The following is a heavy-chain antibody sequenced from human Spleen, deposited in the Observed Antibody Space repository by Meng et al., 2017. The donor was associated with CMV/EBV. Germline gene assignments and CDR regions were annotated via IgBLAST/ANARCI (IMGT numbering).Heavy chain of an antibody. CDR3: ARANDYGDYPLDY. Sequence: VSGGSISSGGYYWSWIRQHPGKGLEWIGYIYYSGSTYYNPSLKSRVTISVDTSKNQFSLKLSSVTAADTAVYYCARANDYGDYPLDYWGQGTLVTVSS. V-gene: IGHV4-31*02. CDR1: GGSISSGGYY. J-gene: IGHJ4*02. CDR2: IYYSGST. D-gene: IGHD4-17*01.